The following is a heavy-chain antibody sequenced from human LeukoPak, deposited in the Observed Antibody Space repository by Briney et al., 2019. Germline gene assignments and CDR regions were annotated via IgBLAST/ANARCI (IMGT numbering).Heavy chain of an antibody. CDR2: IYSGGTT. V-gene: IGHV3-53*01. CDR1: GFTVSSSY. J-gene: IGHJ4*02. Sequence: HPGGSLRLSCAASGFTVSSSYMGWVRQAPGKGLEWVSVIYSGGTTYYADSVKGRFTISRDNSKNTLYLQMNSLRAEDTAVYYCARVLSDSGGWYHFDYWGQGTLVTVSS. D-gene: IGHD6-19*01. CDR3: ARVLSDSGGWYHFDY.